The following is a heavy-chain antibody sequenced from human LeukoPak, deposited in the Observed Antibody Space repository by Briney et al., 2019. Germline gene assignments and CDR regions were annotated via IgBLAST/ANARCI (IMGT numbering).Heavy chain of an antibody. Sequence: SETPSLTCTVSGGSISSGDYYWSWIRQPPGKGLEWIVYIYYSGSTYYNPSLKSRVTISVDTSKNQFSLKLSSVTAADTAVYYCARAAPETRSTNYYYYMDVWGKGTTVTVSS. CDR1: GGSISSGDYY. V-gene: IGHV4-30-4*08. CDR2: IYYSGST. D-gene: IGHD5-24*01. J-gene: IGHJ6*03. CDR3: ARAAPETRSTNYYYYMDV.